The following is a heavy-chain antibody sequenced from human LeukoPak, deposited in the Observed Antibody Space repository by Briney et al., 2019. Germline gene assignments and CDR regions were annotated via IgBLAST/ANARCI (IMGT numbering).Heavy chain of an antibody. J-gene: IGHJ3*01. CDR2: IYSGGST. CDR3: ARDDKGLGDAFDV. V-gene: IGHV3-53*01. D-gene: IGHD3-16*01. CDR1: GFTVSSNY. Sequence: GGSLRLSCAASGFTVSSNYMSWVRQAPGKGLEWVSVIYSGGSTYYADSVKGRFTISSDNSKNTLYLQMNSLRAEDTAVYYCARDDKGLGDAFDVWGQGTMVTVSS.